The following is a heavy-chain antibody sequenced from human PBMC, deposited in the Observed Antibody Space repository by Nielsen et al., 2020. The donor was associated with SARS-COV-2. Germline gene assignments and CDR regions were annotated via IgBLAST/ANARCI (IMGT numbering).Heavy chain of an antibody. D-gene: IGHD5-12*01. CDR2: IIPIFGTA. CDR3: ARVVGVATGATPYYYYGMDV. V-gene: IGHV1-69*13. CDR1: GGTFSSYA. J-gene: IGHJ6*02. Sequence: SVKVSCKASGGTFSSYAISWVRQAPGQGLEWMGGIIPIFGTANYAQKFQGRVTITADESTSTAYMELRSLRSDDTAVYYCARVVGVATGATPYYYYGMDVWGQGTTVTVSS.